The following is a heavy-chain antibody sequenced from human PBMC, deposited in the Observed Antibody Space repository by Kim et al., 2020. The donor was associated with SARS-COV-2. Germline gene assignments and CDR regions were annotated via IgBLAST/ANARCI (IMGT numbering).Heavy chain of an antibody. Sequence: SETLSLTCTVSGGSISSYYWSWIRQPPGKGLEWIGYIYYSGSTNYNPSLKSRVTISVDTSKNQFSLKLSSVTAADTAVYYCARARWGGYPVDYWGQGTL. CDR1: GGSISSYY. V-gene: IGHV4-59*13. CDR2: IYYSGST. J-gene: IGHJ4*02. CDR3: ARARWGGYPVDY. D-gene: IGHD3-3*01.